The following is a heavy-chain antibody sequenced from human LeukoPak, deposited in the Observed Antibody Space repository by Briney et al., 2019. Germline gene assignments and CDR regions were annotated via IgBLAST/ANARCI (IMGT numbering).Heavy chain of an antibody. CDR3: ARSLVVGATYPYH. CDR1: GFTFSSYW. D-gene: IGHD1-26*01. CDR2: INSDGSST. V-gene: IGHV3-74*01. J-gene: IGHJ5*02. Sequence: GGSLRLSCAASGFTFSSYWMHWARQAPGKGLVWVSRINSDGSSTSYADSVKGRFTISRDNAKNSLYLQLNSLRAEDTAVYYCARSLVVGATYPYHWGQGTLVTVSS.